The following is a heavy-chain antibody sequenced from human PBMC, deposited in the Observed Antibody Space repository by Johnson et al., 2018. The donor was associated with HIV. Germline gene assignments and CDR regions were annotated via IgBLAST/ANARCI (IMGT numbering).Heavy chain of an antibody. J-gene: IGHJ3*02. CDR1: GFTFSSYA. CDR2: ISYDGSNK. Sequence: QVQLVESGGGVVQPGRSLRVSCAASGFTFSSYAMHWVRQAPGKGLEWVAVISYDGSNKYYADSVKGRFTISRDNSKNTLYLQMNSLRAEDTAVYYCARSFGVTTPGAFDIWGQGTMVTVSS. D-gene: IGHD3-3*01. CDR3: ARSFGVTTPGAFDI. V-gene: IGHV3-30*04.